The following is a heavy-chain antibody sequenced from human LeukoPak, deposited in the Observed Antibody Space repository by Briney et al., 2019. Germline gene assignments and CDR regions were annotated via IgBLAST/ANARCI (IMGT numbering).Heavy chain of an antibody. CDR2: IYHSGST. Sequence: PSETLSLTCAVSGGSISSGGYSWSWIRQPPGKGLEWIGYIYHSGSTYYNPSLKSRVTISVDRSKNQFSLKLSSVTAADTAVYYCARDGTCSGSSCPRHNYWYFDLWGRGTLVTVSS. J-gene: IGHJ2*01. CDR3: ARDGTCSGSSCPRHNYWYFDL. D-gene: IGHD2-15*01. V-gene: IGHV4-30-2*01. CDR1: GGSISSGGYS.